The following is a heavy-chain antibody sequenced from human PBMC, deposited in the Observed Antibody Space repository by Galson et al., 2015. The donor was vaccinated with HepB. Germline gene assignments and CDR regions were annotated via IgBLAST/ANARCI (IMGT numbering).Heavy chain of an antibody. CDR2: ISYDGSNK. V-gene: IGHV3-30*18. D-gene: IGHD3-10*01. J-gene: IGHJ6*02. CDR3: AKAVWFGEEDYYGMDV. CDR1: GFTFSSYG. Sequence: SLRLSCAASGFTFSSYGMHWVRQAPGKGLEWVAVISYDGSNKYYADSVKGRFTISRDNSKNTLYLQMNSLRAEDTAVYYCAKAVWFGEEDYYGMDVWGQGTTVTVSS.